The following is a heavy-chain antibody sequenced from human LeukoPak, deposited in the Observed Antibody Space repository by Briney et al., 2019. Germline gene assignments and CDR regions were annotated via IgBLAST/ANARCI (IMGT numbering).Heavy chain of an antibody. J-gene: IGHJ6*02. Sequence: GGSLRLSCAASGFTFSSYSMNWVRQAPGKGLEWVSGISWNSGSIGYADSVKGRFTISRDNAKNSLYLQMNSLRAEDTALYYCAKDRISWSHYYYGMDVWGQGTTVTVSS. D-gene: IGHD6-13*01. V-gene: IGHV3-9*01. CDR1: GFTFSSYS. CDR3: AKDRISWSHYYYGMDV. CDR2: ISWNSGSI.